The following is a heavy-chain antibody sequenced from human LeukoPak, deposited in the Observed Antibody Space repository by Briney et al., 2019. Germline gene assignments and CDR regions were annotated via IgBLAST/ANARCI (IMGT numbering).Heavy chain of an antibody. Sequence: GRSLRLSCAASGFIFNRYGMNWVRQAPGRGLEWISYISGSFITIEYADSVKGRFTISRNNARNSLFLQMNSLRDEDTAVYYCVRTYDVLTGGFDYWGQGTPVTVSS. V-gene: IGHV3-48*02. CDR1: GFIFNRYG. D-gene: IGHD3-9*01. J-gene: IGHJ4*02. CDR2: ISGSFITI. CDR3: VRTYDVLTGGFDY.